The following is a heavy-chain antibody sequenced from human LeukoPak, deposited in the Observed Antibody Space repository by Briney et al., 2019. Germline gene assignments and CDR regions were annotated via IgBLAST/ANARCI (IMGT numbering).Heavy chain of an antibody. CDR1: GVTFSSYA. Sequence: PGGSLRLSCAASGVTFSSYAMSWVRQAPGKGLEWVSAISGSGGSTYYADSVKGRFTISRDNSKNTLYLQMNSLRAEDTAVYYCAKGEYCSSTSCYTVGRFDPWGQGTLVTVSS. J-gene: IGHJ5*02. V-gene: IGHV3-23*01. D-gene: IGHD2-2*02. CDR2: ISGSGGST. CDR3: AKGEYCSSTSCYTVGRFDP.